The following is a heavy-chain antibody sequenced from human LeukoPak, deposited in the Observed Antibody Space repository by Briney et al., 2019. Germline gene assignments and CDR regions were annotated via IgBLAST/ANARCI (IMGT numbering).Heavy chain of an antibody. Sequence: GGSLRLSCAASGFTFSSYGMHWVRQAPGKGLEWAAFIRYDGSNKYYADSVKGRFTISRDNSKNTLYLQLNSLRVEDTAVYYCAKVQDGPSYYPYQDWGQGTLVTVSS. J-gene: IGHJ4*02. CDR2: IRYDGSNK. CDR3: AKVQDGPSYYPYQD. V-gene: IGHV3-30*02. CDR1: GFTFSSYG. D-gene: IGHD3-22*01.